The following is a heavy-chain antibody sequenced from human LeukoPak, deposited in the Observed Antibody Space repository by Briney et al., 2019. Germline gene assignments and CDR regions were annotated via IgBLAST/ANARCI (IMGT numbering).Heavy chain of an antibody. CDR3: ATYTNWVAGDV. J-gene: IGHJ6*02. CDR1: GFTFNKSW. D-gene: IGHD7-27*01. Sequence: GGSLRLSCGTSGFTFNKSWMSWVRQAPGKGREWVASIKDDGSETFHADSVRGRFTISRDNARGTPYVQMNTLRAEDTAVYYCATYTNWVAGDVWGQGTTVTVSS. V-gene: IGHV3-7*01. CDR2: IKDDGSET.